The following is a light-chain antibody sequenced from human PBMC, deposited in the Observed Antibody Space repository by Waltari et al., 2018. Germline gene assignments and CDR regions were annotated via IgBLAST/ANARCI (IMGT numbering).Light chain of an antibody. V-gene: IGKV3-11*01. CDR2: DAS. J-gene: IGKJ5*01. CDR1: QSVGGN. CDR3: QQRRTLPSIT. Sequence: EIVLTQSPATLSLSPGQRGTHPCRASQSVGGNLAWYQQKPGQAPRLLIYDASNRATGIPARFSGSGSGTDFTLTISCLERYEFAFYYCQQRRTLPSITFGQGTRLDI.